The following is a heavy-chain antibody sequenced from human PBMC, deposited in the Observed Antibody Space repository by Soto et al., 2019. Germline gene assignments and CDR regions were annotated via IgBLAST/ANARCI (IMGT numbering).Heavy chain of an antibody. CDR2: INQSGST. D-gene: IGHD2-2*01. Sequence: SETLSLTCAVYGGSFSGYYWSWIRQPPGKGLEWIGEINQSGSTNYNPSLKSRVTISVDTSKNQFSLKLSSVTAADTAVYYCARGGPPSTSMDVCGQRTTVTGSS. CDR3: ARGGPPSTSMDV. CDR1: GGSFSGYY. V-gene: IGHV4-34*01. J-gene: IGHJ6*02.